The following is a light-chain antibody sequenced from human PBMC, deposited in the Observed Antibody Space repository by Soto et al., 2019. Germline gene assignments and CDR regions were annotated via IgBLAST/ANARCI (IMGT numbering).Light chain of an antibody. Sequence: EIVLTQSPATLSLSPGNRATLSCRASQSVSSYLAWYQQKPGQAPRLLIYDASNRATGIPARFSGSGSATAFTLTLTSLEPEDFAVYYCQQRSNWPYTFGGGTKVEIK. V-gene: IGKV3-11*01. CDR3: QQRSNWPYT. J-gene: IGKJ4*01. CDR2: DAS. CDR1: QSVSSY.